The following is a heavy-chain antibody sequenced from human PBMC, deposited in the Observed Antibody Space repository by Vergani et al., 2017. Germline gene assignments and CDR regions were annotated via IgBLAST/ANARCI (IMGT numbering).Heavy chain of an antibody. J-gene: IGHJ6*02. CDR3: ARRAKPSATTGGMDV. V-gene: IGHV4-34*01. CDR2: INHSGST. D-gene: IGHD1-14*01. CDR1: GGSFSGYY. Sequence: QVQLQQWGAGLLKPSETLSLTCAVYGGSFSGYYWSWIRQPPGKGLEWIGEINHSGSTNYNPSLKSLVTISVDTSKNQFSLKLSSVTAADTAVYYCARRAKPSATTGGMDVWGQGTTVTVSS.